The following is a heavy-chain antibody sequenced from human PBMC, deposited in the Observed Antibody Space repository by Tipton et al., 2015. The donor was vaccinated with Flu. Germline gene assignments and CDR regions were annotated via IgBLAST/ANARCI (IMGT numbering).Heavy chain of an antibody. CDR3: ATEYRGGGNRYYFDY. Sequence: TLSLTCTVSGGSISSYYWSWIRQPPGKGLEWIGYIYYSGSTNYNPSLKSRVTISVDTSKNQFSLKLSSVTAADTAVYYCATEYRGGGNRYYFDYWGQGTLVTVSS. CDR1: GGSISSYY. J-gene: IGHJ4*02. V-gene: IGHV4-59*01. CDR2: IYYSGST. D-gene: IGHD4-23*01.